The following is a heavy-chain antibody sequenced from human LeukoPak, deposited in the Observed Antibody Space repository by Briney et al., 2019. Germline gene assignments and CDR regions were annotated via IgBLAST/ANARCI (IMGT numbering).Heavy chain of an antibody. CDR3: ARGPGRWLQRGPYYFDY. V-gene: IGHV1-3*01. Sequence: ASVKVSCKASGYTFTSYAMHWVRQAPGQRLEWMGWINAGNGNTKYSQKFQGRVTITRDTSASTAYMELSSLRSEDTAVYYCARGPGRWLQRGPYYFDYWGQGTLVTVSS. D-gene: IGHD5-24*01. CDR1: GYTFTSYA. J-gene: IGHJ4*02. CDR2: INAGNGNT.